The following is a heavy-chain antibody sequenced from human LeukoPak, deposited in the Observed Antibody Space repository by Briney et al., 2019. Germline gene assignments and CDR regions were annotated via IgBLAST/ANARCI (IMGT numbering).Heavy chain of an antibody. D-gene: IGHD3-10*01. CDR2: IIPIFGTA. CDR1: GGTFSSYA. CDR3: ASYYGSGSYHRDYYYGMDV. Sequence: GASVKVSCKASGGTFSSYAISWVRQAPGQGLEWMGGIIPIFGTANYAQKFQGRVTITADESTSTAYMELSSLRSEDTAVYYCASYYGSGSYHRDYYYGMDVWAKGPRSPSPQ. J-gene: IGHJ6*04. V-gene: IGHV1-69*01.